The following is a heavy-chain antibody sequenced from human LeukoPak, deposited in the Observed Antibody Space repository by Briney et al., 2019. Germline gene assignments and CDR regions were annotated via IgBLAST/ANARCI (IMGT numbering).Heavy chain of an antibody. V-gene: IGHV4-39*07. Sequence: SETLSLTCTVSGGSISSSSYYWGWIRQPPGKGLEWIGTIYYSGTTYYNPSLKSRVTFSVDTSKNQFSLNMRFVTAADTAVYYGARVAHDLYPYYFDYWGQGTLVTVSS. J-gene: IGHJ4*02. CDR3: ARVAHDLYPYYFDY. CDR2: IYYSGTT. D-gene: IGHD5/OR15-5a*01. CDR1: GGSISSSSYY.